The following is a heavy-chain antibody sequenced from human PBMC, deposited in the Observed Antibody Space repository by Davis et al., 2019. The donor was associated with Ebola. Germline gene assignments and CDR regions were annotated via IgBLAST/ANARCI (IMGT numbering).Heavy chain of an antibody. CDR1: GFTFGDYA. J-gene: IGHJ5*02. CDR3: ARGGVAGVLGP. D-gene: IGHD6-19*01. V-gene: IGHV3-66*01. CDR2: IYSGGST. Sequence: GGSLRLSCTASGFTFGDYAMSWVRQAPGKGLEWVSVIYSGGSTYYADSVKGRFTISRDNSKNTLYLQMNSLRAEDTAVYYCARGGVAGVLGPWGQGTLVTVSS.